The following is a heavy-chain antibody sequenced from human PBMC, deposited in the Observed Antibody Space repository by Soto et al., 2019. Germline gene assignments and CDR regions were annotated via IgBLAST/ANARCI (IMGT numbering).Heavy chain of an antibody. CDR3: ARASRELLAEGPLFLYYYYGLDV. CDR1: GGSFSDAF. Sequence: QVHLQQWGAGLLKPSGTLSLTCAVSGGSFSDAFWSWVRQSPGRGLEWIGEVFHTGNTNYNPSLKSRVTLSVDTAKNQFSLRLTSVTAADSAVYYCARASRELLAEGPLFLYYYYGLDVWGQGTTVTVSS. D-gene: IGHD1-7*01. V-gene: IGHV4-34*12. J-gene: IGHJ6*02. CDR2: VFHTGNT.